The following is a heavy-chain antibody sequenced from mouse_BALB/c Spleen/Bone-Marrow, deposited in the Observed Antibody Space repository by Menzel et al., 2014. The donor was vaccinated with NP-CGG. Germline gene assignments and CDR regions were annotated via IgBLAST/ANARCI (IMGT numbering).Heavy chain of an antibody. CDR2: IHPNSGNT. Sequence: QVPLQQSGSVLVRPGASVKLSCKASGYTFTSSWMHWAKQRPGQGLEWIGEIHPNSGNTNYNEKFKGKATLTVDTSSSTAYVDLSTLTAKDSPVYYRARHQTYADYFDYWAQGTTLTVSS. CDR1: GYTFTSSW. V-gene: IGHV1S130*01. J-gene: IGHJ2*01. D-gene: IGHD2-14*01. CDR3: ARHQTYADYFDY.